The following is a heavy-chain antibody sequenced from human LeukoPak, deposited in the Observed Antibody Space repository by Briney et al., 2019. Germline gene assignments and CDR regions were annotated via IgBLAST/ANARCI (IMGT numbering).Heavy chain of an antibody. J-gene: IGHJ3*02. Sequence: GGSLRLSCAASGFSFSSYSMSWVRQAPGKGLEYVSYISSGSGTIYYADSVQGRFTISGDNAKNSLYLQMNSLSAEDTAVYYCARAQKYSYDAFDIWGQGTMVTVSS. V-gene: IGHV3-48*04. CDR1: GFSFSSYS. D-gene: IGHD4-11*01. CDR3: ARAQKYSYDAFDI. CDR2: ISSGSGTI.